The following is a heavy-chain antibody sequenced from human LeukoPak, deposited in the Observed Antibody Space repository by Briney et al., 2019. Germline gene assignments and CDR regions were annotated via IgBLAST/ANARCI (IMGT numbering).Heavy chain of an antibody. Sequence: SETLSLTCTVSGGSISSSSYYWGWIRQPPGKGLEWIGSIYYSGSTYYNPSLKSRVTISVDTSKNQFSLKLSSVTAADTAVYYCARRGDGYNSPRFHYWGQGTLVTVSS. CDR1: GGSISSSSYY. V-gene: IGHV4-39*01. D-gene: IGHD5-24*01. CDR3: ARRGDGYNSPRFHY. CDR2: IYYSGST. J-gene: IGHJ4*02.